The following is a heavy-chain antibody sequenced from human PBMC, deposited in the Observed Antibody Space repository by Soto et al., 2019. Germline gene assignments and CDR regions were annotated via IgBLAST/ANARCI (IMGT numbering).Heavy chain of an antibody. CDR1: GFTFSSHA. J-gene: IGHJ4*02. CDR3: TRDPRITDF. Sequence: PGGSLRLSCAASGFTFSSHAMSWVRQAPGKGLEWVSSTIDSGGRSYHADSVRGRFTISRDNAKNTVYLQMNSLRAEDTAVYYCTRDPRITDFWGQGTLVTVSS. V-gene: IGHV3-23*01. CDR2: TIDSGGRS.